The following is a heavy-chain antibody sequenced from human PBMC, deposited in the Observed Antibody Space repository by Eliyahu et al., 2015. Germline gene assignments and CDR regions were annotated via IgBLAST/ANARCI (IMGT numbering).Heavy chain of an antibody. Sequence: QMQLVQSXAEVKXPGSSVKVXCKASGGXFSSHAXSWVRPAPGQGPEWMGRIIPIPGTPNYAQKFQGRVTITADKSTSTVYMEVRSLRSEDTAVFYCARDVFSYGQRSLYNYGMDVWGQGTTVTVSS. D-gene: IGHD5-18*01. V-gene: IGHV1-69*09. CDR3: ARDVFSYGQRSLYNYGMDV. CDR2: IIPIPGTP. J-gene: IGHJ6*02. CDR1: GGXFSSHA.